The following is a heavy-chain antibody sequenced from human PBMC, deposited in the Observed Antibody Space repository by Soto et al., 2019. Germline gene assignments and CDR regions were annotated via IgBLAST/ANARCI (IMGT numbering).Heavy chain of an antibody. CDR2: IYYSGST. Sequence: SETLSLTSTVSGGSISSSSYYWGWIRQPPGKGLEWIGSIYYSGSTYYNPSLKSRVTISVDTSKNQFSLKLSSVTAADTAVYYFARLGTLMIVPYGMDVWGQGTTVTVSS. V-gene: IGHV4-39*01. CDR3: ARLGTLMIVPYGMDV. J-gene: IGHJ6*02. D-gene: IGHD3-22*01. CDR1: GGSISSSSYY.